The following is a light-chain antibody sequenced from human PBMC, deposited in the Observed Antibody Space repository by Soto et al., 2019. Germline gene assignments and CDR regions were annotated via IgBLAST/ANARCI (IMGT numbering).Light chain of an antibody. CDR1: RGIYSW. V-gene: IGKV1-12*01. Sequence: EIQMTQSPSFVSASVGDRVTITCRAARGIYSWLAWYQQKTGTAPKLLIHAGYRCHSEIPSRFSGSGYETDYTLTIGGLQREDSASYFCQQGYNHPFTFGGGKKVEVK. CDR3: QQGYNHPFT. CDR2: AGY. J-gene: IGKJ4*01.